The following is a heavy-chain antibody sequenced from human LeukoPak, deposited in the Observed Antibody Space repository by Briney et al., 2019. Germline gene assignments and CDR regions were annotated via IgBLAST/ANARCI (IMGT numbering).Heavy chain of an antibody. CDR1: GFTFNAHY. CDR2: ISQNGNEK. V-gene: IGHV3-7*01. D-gene: IGHD4-17*01. CDR3: ARDRVLYGDYGDYYYYGMDV. Sequence: GGSLRLSCAASGFTFNAHYMNWARQAPGKGLEWVASISQNGNEKNYVDSVKGRFTISRDNAENSLSLQMNSLRAEDTAVYYCARDRVLYGDYGDYYYYGMDVWGQGTTVTVSS. J-gene: IGHJ6*02.